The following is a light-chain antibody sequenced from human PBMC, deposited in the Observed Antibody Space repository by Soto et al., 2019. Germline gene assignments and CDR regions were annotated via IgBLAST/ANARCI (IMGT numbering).Light chain of an antibody. Sequence: DIVMTQPPFSLPVTPGEPASISCRSSQSLLYSNGKNYLNWYLHKPGQSPQLLIYFGSTRASGVPDRFSGRGSGPYFTLKISRVEAEDVGVYSCLQALQTPPTFGQGTRLEIK. J-gene: IGKJ5*01. CDR3: LQALQTPPT. V-gene: IGKV2-28*01. CDR2: FGS. CDR1: QSLLYSNGKNY.